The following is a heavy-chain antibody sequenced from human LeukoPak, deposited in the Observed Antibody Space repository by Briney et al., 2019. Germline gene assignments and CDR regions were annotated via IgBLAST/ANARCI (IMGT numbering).Heavy chain of an antibody. V-gene: IGHV3-66*01. Sequence: GGSLRLSCAASGFTFSNYGVNWVRQAPGKGLEWVSVIYSDGGTYYADSVKGRFTISRDNSKNMVYLQMNSLRAEDTAVYYCTRATWDYWGQGTLVTVSS. CDR3: TRATWDY. CDR1: GFTFSNYG. J-gene: IGHJ4*02. CDR2: IYSDGGT.